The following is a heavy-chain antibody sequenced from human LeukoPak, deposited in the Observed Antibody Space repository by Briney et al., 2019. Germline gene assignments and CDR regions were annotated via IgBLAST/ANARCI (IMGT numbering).Heavy chain of an antibody. CDR2: IKSKTDGGTT. CDR1: GFTFNNAW. Sequence: GGSLRLSCAASGFTFNNAWMSWVRQAPGKGLEWVGRIKSKTDGGTTDYGAPVKGRFTISRDDSKNTLYLQMNSLKTEDTAVYYCSRGRWQQQPVFDYWGQGTLVSVSS. J-gene: IGHJ4*02. CDR3: SRGRWQQQPVFDY. D-gene: IGHD6-13*01. V-gene: IGHV3-15*01.